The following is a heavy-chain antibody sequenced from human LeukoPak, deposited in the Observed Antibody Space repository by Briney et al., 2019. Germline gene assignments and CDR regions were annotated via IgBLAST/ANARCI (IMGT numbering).Heavy chain of an antibody. Sequence: GSPVKVSCKASGGTFSSYAISWVRQAPGQGLEWMGGIIPIFGTANYAQKFQGRVTITADESTSTAYMELSSLRSEDTAVYYCARSGTTVTFDYYYGMDVWGQGTTVTVSS. V-gene: IGHV1-69*01. J-gene: IGHJ6*02. D-gene: IGHD4-11*01. CDR3: ARSGTTVTFDYYYGMDV. CDR2: IIPIFGTA. CDR1: GGTFSSYA.